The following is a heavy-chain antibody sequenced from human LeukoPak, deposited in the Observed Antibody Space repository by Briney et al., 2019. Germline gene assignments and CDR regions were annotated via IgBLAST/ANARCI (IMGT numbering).Heavy chain of an antibody. D-gene: IGHD3-10*01. CDR3: VDDRGNWSGGDF. J-gene: IGHJ4*02. CDR2: IDSAGGRI. Sequence: LPGGSLRLSGAGSPFAFGGYWIPWVRPLPGKGLAWVSLIDSAGGRIQWADSVKGRFTISRDNAKNTVYLQMNSLRPEDSAVYYCVDDRGNWSGGDFWGRGTLVIVSS. CDR1: PFAFGGYW. V-gene: IGHV3-74*01.